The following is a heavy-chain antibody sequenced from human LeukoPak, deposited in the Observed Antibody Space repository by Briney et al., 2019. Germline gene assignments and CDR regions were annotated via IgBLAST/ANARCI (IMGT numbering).Heavy chain of an antibody. V-gene: IGHV4-59*01. Sequence: SETLSLTCTVSGGSISSYYWSWIRRPPGKGLEWIGYIYYSGSTNYNPSLKSRVTISVDTSKNQFSLKLSSVTAADTAVYYCAREAYGGTSGMDVWGQGTTVTVSS. D-gene: IGHD4-23*01. CDR1: GGSISSYY. CDR3: AREAYGGTSGMDV. J-gene: IGHJ6*02. CDR2: IYYSGST.